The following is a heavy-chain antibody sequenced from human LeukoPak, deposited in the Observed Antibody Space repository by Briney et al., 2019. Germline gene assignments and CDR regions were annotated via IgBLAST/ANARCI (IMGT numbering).Heavy chain of an antibody. CDR2: INHSGST. D-gene: IGHD2/OR15-2a*01. CDR1: GGSFSGYY. Sequence: PSETLSLTCAAYGGSFSGYYWSWIRQPPGKGLEWIGEINHSGSTNYNPSLKSRVTISVDTSKNQFSLKLSSVTAADTAVYYCARGFRYWGQGTLVTVSS. CDR3: ARGFRY. J-gene: IGHJ4*02. V-gene: IGHV4-34*01.